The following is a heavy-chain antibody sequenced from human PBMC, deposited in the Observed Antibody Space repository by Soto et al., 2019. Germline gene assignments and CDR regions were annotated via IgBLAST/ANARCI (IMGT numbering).Heavy chain of an antibody. Sequence: EVQLVESGGGLVQPGRSLRLSCAASGFTFDDYAMHWVRQAPGKGLEWVSGISWNSGSIGYADSVKGRFTISRDNAKNSLYLQMNILRAEDTALYYCAKDWGGNGMDVWGQGTTVTVSS. CDR3: AKDWGGNGMDV. CDR2: ISWNSGSI. V-gene: IGHV3-9*01. J-gene: IGHJ6*02. D-gene: IGHD3-16*01. CDR1: GFTFDDYA.